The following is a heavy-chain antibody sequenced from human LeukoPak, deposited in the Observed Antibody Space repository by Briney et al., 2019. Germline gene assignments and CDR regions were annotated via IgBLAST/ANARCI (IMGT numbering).Heavy chain of an antibody. CDR2: IYPGDSDT. V-gene: IGHV5-51*01. CDR1: GYSFTNHW. D-gene: IGHD1-26*01. Sequence: GESLKISCNGSGYSFTNHWIGWVRQVPGKGLEWMGIIYPGDSDTRYSPSFQGQVTISADKSINTAYLQWRSLQASDTAMYYCARLYIGSFDDWGQGTLVTVSS. J-gene: IGHJ4*02. CDR3: ARLYIGSFDD.